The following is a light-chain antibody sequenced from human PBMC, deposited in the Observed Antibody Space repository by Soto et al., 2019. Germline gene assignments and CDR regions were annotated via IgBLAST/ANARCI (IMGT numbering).Light chain of an antibody. CDR2: GNS. CDR3: QSYDSSLSRWYA. Sequence: QSVLTQPPSVSGAPGQRVTISCTGSSSNIGAGYDVHWYQQLPGTAPKLLIYGNSNRPSGVPDRFSGSKSGTSASLAITGLQAEDEADYYCQSYDSSLSRWYAFATGTKVTVL. V-gene: IGLV1-40*01. J-gene: IGLJ1*01. CDR1: SSNIGAGYD.